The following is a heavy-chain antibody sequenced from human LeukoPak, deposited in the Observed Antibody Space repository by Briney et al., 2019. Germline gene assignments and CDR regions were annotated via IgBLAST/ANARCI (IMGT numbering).Heavy chain of an antibody. CDR2: MSYDGNNK. D-gene: IGHD3-10*01. J-gene: IGHJ4*02. CDR3: AKVREVMFRGPQDY. Sequence: GGSLRLSCAACGFTFSSYGMHWVRQAPGKGLEWVAVMSYDGNNKYHADSVKGRFTISRDNSQNTLYLQMDSLRADDTAVYYCAKVREVMFRGPQDYWGQGTLVTVSS. CDR1: GFTFSSYG. V-gene: IGHV3-30*18.